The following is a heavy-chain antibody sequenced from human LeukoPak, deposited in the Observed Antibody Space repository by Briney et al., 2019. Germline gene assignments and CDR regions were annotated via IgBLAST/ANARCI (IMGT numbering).Heavy chain of an antibody. CDR3: ARGRTYYYGSGSYYRSWFDP. D-gene: IGHD3-10*01. CDR1: GYTFIGYF. J-gene: IGHJ5*02. V-gene: IGHV1-2*02. Sequence: ASVKVSCQPSGYTFIGYFMHWVGQPPGKGREWMGWINPNSGGTNYAQKFQGRVTMTRDTSISTAYMELSRLRSDDTAVYYCARGRTYYYGSGSYYRSWFDPWGQGTLVTVSS. CDR2: INPNSGGT.